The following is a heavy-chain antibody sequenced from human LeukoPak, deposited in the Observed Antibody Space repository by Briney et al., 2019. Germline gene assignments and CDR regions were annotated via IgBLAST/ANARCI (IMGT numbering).Heavy chain of an antibody. Sequence: PSETLSLTCAVYGGSFSGYYWSWVRQAPGKGLEWVANIKQDGSEKYYVDSVKGRFTISRDNAKNSLYLQMNSLRAEDTAVYYCVGWNYRRGFDYWGQGTLVTVSS. CDR2: IKQDGSEK. CDR3: VGWNYRRGFDY. V-gene: IGHV3-7*01. CDR1: GGSFSGYY. D-gene: IGHD1-7*01. J-gene: IGHJ4*02.